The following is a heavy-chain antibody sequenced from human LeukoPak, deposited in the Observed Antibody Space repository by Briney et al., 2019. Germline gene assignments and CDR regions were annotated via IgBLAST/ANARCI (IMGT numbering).Heavy chain of an antibody. Sequence: SETLSLTCTVSGGSISSYYWSWIRQPPGKGLEWIGYIYYSGSTNYNPSLKSRVTISVDTSKNQFSLKLSSVTAADTAVYYCARVRGWYASLPPDYWGQGTLVTVSS. CDR1: GGSISSYY. J-gene: IGHJ4*02. D-gene: IGHD6-19*01. CDR2: IYYSGST. CDR3: ARVRGWYASLPPDY. V-gene: IGHV4-59*01.